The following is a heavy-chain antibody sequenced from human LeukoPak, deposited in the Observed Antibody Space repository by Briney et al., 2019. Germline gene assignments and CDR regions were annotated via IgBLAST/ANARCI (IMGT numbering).Heavy chain of an antibody. CDR2: IYYSGST. CDR3: ARGGADIVVVPAAMGGSYFRSYYMDV. CDR1: GGSFSGYY. V-gene: IGHV4-59*01. Sequence: PSETLSLTCAVYGGSFSGYYWSWIRQPPGKGLEWIGYIYYSGSTNYNPSLKSRVTISVDTSKNQFSLKLSSVTAADTAVYYCARGGADIVVVPAAMGGSYFRSYYMDVWGKGTTVTISS. J-gene: IGHJ6*03. D-gene: IGHD2-2*01.